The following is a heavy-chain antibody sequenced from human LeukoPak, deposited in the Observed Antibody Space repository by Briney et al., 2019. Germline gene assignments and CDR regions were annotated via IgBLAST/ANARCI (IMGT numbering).Heavy chain of an antibody. CDR3: ARGTDISPNWFDP. CDR1: GLTFSTSW. J-gene: IGHJ5*02. CDR2: MKHDGSAK. V-gene: IGHV3-7*01. Sequence: GGSLRLSCIASGLTFSTSWMNWVRQAPGKGLEWVANMKHDGSAKYYGDSVKGRFTISRDNAKNSVYLQMDSLRAEDTAMYYCARGTDISPNWFDPWGQGTLVTVSS. D-gene: IGHD2-15*01.